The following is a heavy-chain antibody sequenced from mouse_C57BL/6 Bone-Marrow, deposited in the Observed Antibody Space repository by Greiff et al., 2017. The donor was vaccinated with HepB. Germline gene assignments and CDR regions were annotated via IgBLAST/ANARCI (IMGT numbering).Heavy chain of an antibody. Sequence: EVQLQQSGPELVKPGASVKISCKASGYTFTDYYMNWVKQSHGKSLEWIGDINPNNGGTSYNQKFKGKATLTVDKSSSTAYMELRSLTSEDSAVYYCARDDYGSSYNWYFDVWGTGTTVTVSS. CDR1: GYTFTDYY. J-gene: IGHJ1*03. D-gene: IGHD1-1*01. CDR2: INPNNGGT. CDR3: ARDDYGSSYNWYFDV. V-gene: IGHV1-26*01.